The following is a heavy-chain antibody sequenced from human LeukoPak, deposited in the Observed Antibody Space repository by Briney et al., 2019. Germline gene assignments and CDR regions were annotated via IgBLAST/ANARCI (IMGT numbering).Heavy chain of an antibody. CDR1: GFIFSNYS. D-gene: IGHD3-22*01. V-gene: IGHV3-48*01. CDR3: ARGGYDTSGYDFDY. CDR2: ISSSSSPI. Sequence: PGGSLRLSCAASGFIFSNYSMNWVRQAPGKGLEWVSYISSSSSPIYYADSVRGRFTISRDSAKNSLYLQMNSLGAEDTAVYYCARGGYDTSGYDFDYWGQGTLVIVSP. J-gene: IGHJ4*02.